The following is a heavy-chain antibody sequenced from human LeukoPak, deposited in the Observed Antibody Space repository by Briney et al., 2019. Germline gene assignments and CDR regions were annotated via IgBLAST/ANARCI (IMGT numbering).Heavy chain of an antibody. CDR2: IVVGSGNT. J-gene: IGHJ6*02. CDR3: AADHDLWFGDPLYGMDV. D-gene: IGHD3-10*01. Sequence: GASVKVSCKASGFTFTSSAMQWVRQARGQRLEWIGLIVVGSGNTNYAQKFQERVSITRDMSTSTAYMELSSLRSEDTAVYYCAADHDLWFGDPLYGMDVWGQGTTVTVSS. V-gene: IGHV1-58*02. CDR1: GFTFTSSA.